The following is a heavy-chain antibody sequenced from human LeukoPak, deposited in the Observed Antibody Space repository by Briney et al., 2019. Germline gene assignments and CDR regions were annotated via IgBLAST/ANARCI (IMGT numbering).Heavy chain of an antibody. D-gene: IGHD6-25*01. J-gene: IGHJ4*02. CDR2: IGSSGSPI. V-gene: IGHV3-48*03. Sequence: PGGSLRLSCAASGFTFSSYGMSWVRQVPGKGLEWVSYIGSSGSPIYYADSVKGRFIISRDNAMNSLYLQMNSLRAEETALYYCATGRSLPAGYLPDYWGQGTLVTVSS. CDR3: ATGRSLPAGYLPDY. CDR1: GFTFSSYG.